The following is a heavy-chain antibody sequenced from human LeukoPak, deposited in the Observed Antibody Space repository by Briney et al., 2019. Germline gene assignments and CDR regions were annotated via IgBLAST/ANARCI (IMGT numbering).Heavy chain of an antibody. CDR1: GYTLTELS. CDR3: ATDSSTVTTFAVSRQNYYYYSMDV. J-gene: IGHJ6*02. CDR2: FDPEDGET. D-gene: IGHD4-11*01. Sequence: ASVKVSCTVSGYTLTELSMHWVRQAPGKGLEWMGGFDPEDGETIYAQKFQGRVTMTEDTSTDTAYMELSSLRSEDTAVYYCATDSSTVTTFAVSRQNYYYYSMDVWGQGTTVTVSS. V-gene: IGHV1-24*01.